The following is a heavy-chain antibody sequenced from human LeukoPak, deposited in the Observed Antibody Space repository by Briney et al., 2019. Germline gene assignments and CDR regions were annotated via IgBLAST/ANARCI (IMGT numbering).Heavy chain of an antibody. D-gene: IGHD4-17*01. V-gene: IGHV1-69*06. Sequence: ASVKVSCKASGGTFSSYAISWVRQAPGQGLEWMGGIIPIFGTANYAQKFQGRVTITADKSTSTAYMELSSLRSDDTAVYYCARAWESVAGNYGVIDYWGQGTLVIVSS. CDR3: ARAWESVAGNYGVIDY. J-gene: IGHJ4*02. CDR1: GGTFSSYA. CDR2: IIPIFGTA.